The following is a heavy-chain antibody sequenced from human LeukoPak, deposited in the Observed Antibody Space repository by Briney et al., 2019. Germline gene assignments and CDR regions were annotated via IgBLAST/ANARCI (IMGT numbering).Heavy chain of an antibody. CDR2: VYYSGNT. V-gene: IGHV4-59*01. CDR1: GGSISGFY. Sequence: TSETLSLTCTVSGGSISGFYWNWIRQPPGKGLEWIGYVYYSGNTNYNPSLKSRVTISLDTPKNQFSLKLRSVTAADTAVYYCARDTRDAFDIWGQGTMVTVSS. J-gene: IGHJ3*02. CDR3: ARDTRDAFDI.